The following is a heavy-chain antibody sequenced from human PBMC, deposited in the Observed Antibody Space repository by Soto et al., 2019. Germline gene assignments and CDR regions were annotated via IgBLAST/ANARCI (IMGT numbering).Heavy chain of an antibody. CDR1: GFTFSSYN. V-gene: IGHV3-21*01. D-gene: IGHD3-9*01. Sequence: GGSLRLSCVASGFTFSSYNMNWVRQAPGKGLEWVSSISSISSYIYYADSVKGRFTISRDNAKNSLSLQMNSLRAEDTAVYYLAGAGGGYSVILLGDPFAYGGKGTWVPVSP. CDR3: AGAGGGYSVILLGDPFAY. CDR2: ISSISSYI. J-gene: IGHJ4*02.